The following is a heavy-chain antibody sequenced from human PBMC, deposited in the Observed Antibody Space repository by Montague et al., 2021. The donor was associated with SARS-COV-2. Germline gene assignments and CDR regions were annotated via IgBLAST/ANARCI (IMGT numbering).Heavy chain of an antibody. V-gene: IGHV3-23*01. CDR1: GFTFSRYA. J-gene: IGHJ4*02. CDR3: AKETAAIGNPLFDS. Sequence: SLRLSCAASGFTFSRYAMSWVRQAPGKGLEWVSGIVNNGRKSFYADSVKGRFVISRDNSDKMVYLQLNSLRAEDTAIYYCAKETAAIGNPLFDSWGQGTLITVSS. CDR2: IVNNGRKS. D-gene: IGHD4-23*01.